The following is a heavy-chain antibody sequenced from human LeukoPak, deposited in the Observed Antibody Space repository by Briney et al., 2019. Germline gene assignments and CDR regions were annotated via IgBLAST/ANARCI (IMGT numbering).Heavy chain of an antibody. CDR3: TWSHGYSYGYNDY. V-gene: IGHV3-73*01. J-gene: IGHJ4*02. D-gene: IGHD5-18*01. CDR1: GFTFSGSA. CDR2: IRSKANSYAT. Sequence: GGSLRLSCAASGFTFSGSAMHWVRQASGKGLEWVGRIRSKANSYATAYAASVKGRFTISRDDSKNTAYLQMNSLKTEDTAVYYCTWSHGYSYGYNDYWGQGTLVTVSS.